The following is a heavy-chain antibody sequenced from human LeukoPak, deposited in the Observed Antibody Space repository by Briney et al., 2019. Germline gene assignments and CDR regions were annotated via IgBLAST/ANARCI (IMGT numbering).Heavy chain of an antibody. D-gene: IGHD3-22*01. CDR2: ICGTSTYI. Sequence: PGGSLRLSCAASGFTFSSYSMLWVRQAPGKGLEWVSSICGTSTYIYYADSVKGRFTISRDNVKNSLYLQMNSLRAEDTALYYCARWNSGGFYSDYWGQGTLVTVSS. V-gene: IGHV3-21*01. CDR1: GFTFSSYS. J-gene: IGHJ4*02. CDR3: ARWNSGGFYSDY.